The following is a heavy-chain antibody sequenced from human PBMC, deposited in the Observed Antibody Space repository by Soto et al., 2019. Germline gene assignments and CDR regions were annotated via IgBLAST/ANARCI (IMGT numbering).Heavy chain of an antibody. J-gene: IGHJ4*02. CDR3: ASRGSYPFDY. Sequence: GASVKVSCKASGYTFTSYGISWVRQAPGQGLEWMGWISAYNGNTNYAQKPQDRVTMTTDTSTSTAYMELSSLRSEDTAVYYCASRGSYPFDYWGQGTLVTVSS. CDR1: GYTFTSYG. CDR2: ISAYNGNT. D-gene: IGHD1-26*01. V-gene: IGHV1-18*01.